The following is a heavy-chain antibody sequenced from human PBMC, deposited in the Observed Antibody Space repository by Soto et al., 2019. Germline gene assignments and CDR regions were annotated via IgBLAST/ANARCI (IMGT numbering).Heavy chain of an antibody. CDR2: SRDKGNSYST. D-gene: IGHD1-7*01. CDR1: GFTFSDYY. Sequence: EVQLVESGGGLVQPGGSLRLSCAGSGFTFSDYYIDWVRQAPGKGLEWVGRSRDKGNSYSTDYAASVKVRFTASRYASKNSLYLQMNSLKTENTALYYGTRSMPGTTSSDYWGHGTRVTVSS. CDR3: TRSMPGTTSSDY. V-gene: IGHV3-72*01. J-gene: IGHJ4*01.